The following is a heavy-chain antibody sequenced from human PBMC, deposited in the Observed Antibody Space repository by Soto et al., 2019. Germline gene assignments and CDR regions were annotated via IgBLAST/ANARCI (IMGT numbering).Heavy chain of an antibody. V-gene: IGHV1-2*02. CDR2: INPDSGDT. D-gene: IGHD6-6*01. J-gene: IGHJ4*02. Sequence: QVQLVQSGAEVTKPGASVKVSCKASGYTFTGYYMHWVRQAPGQGLEWMGWINPDSGDTKLAQKFQGRVTMTRETSITTAYMELTRLRSDDTAVYYCVTSHTAPPLSSYVDYWGQGTLVTVSS. CDR3: VTSHTAPPLSSYVDY. CDR1: GYTFTGYY.